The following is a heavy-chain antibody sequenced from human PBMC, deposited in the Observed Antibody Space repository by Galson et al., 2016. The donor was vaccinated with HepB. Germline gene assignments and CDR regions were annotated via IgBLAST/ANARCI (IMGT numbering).Heavy chain of an antibody. CDR1: GVTFSNYA. D-gene: IGHD3-10*01. CDR2: ISDRTGGT. J-gene: IGHJ4*02. Sequence: SLRLSCAASGVTFSNYAMRWVRQAPGKGLEWVSVISDRTGGTHYGDSVKGRFTISRDNKKNMLYLEMNNLGAGDTAVYYCASDGVSSYYGSGSYFAYWGQGTLVTVSS. V-gene: IGHV3-23*01. CDR3: ASDGVSSYYGSGSYFAY.